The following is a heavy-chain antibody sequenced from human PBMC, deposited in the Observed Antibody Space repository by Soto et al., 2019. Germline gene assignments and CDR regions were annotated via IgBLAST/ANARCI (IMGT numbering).Heavy chain of an antibody. CDR3: ARGGGVTDYYDSSGSGDDAFDI. CDR1: GYTFTGYY. J-gene: IGHJ3*02. CDR2: INPNSGGT. D-gene: IGHD3-22*01. Sequence: ASVKVSCKASGYTFTGYYMHWVRQAPGQGLEWMGWINPNSGGTNYAQKFQGWVTMTRDTSISTAYMELSRLRSDDTAVYYCARGGGVTDYYDSSGSGDDAFDIWGQGTMVTVSS. V-gene: IGHV1-2*04.